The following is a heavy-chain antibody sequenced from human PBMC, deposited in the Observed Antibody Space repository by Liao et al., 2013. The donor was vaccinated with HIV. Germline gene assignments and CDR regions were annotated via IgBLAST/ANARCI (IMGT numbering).Heavy chain of an antibody. D-gene: IGHD1-1*01. Sequence: QVQLQESGSGLVKPSETLSLTCTVFGISVSSYYWNWIRQPAGKGPQWIGRMYASGSTNYNPSLKSRVTMSIDTSKKHFSLRLSSVTAADTAVYYCARGGATGWYFDLWGRGTLVTVSS. CDR2: MYASGST. CDR3: ARGGATGWYFDL. CDR1: GISVSSYY. V-gene: IGHV4-4*07. J-gene: IGHJ2*01.